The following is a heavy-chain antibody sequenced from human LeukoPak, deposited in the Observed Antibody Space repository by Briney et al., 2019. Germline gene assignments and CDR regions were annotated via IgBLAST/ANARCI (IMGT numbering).Heavy chain of an antibody. Sequence: GSLRLSCAASGFTFSSYSMNWVRQAPGKGLEWVSYISGGSTTIYNADSVKGRFTISRDNAKDSLYLQMNSLRVEDTAVYYCARGSYDIDYWGQGTLVTVSS. CDR2: ISGGSTTI. J-gene: IGHJ4*02. V-gene: IGHV3-48*01. D-gene: IGHD1-26*01. CDR1: GFTFSSYS. CDR3: ARGSYDIDY.